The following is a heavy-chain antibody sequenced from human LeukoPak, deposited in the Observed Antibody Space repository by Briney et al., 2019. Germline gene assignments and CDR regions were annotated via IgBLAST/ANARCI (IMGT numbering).Heavy chain of an antibody. CDR2: ISHIGRT. D-gene: IGHD4-17*01. J-gene: IGHJ3*02. CDR3: ARDLVTVTKGFDI. V-gene: IGHV4-59*11. CDR1: GYSFSSHY. Sequence: PSETLSLTCAVSGYSFSSHYWTRIRQSPGTGLEWIGYISHIGRTNYNPSLKSRVAISIDTSKNQFSLKLRSVTAADMAVYYCARDLVTVTKGFDIWGQGTMVSVSS.